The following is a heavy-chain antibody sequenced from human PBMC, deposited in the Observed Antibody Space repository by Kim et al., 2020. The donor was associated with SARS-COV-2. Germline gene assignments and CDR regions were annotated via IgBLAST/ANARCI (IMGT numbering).Heavy chain of an antibody. CDR2: ISGSGGST. J-gene: IGHJ5*02. V-gene: IGHV3-23*01. D-gene: IGHD6-13*01. CDR1: GFTFSSYA. CDR3: AKDLGSSSSLYVNWFDP. Sequence: GGSLRLSCAASGFTFSSYAMSWVRQAPGKGLEWVSAISGSGGSTYYADSVKGRFTISRDNSKNTLYLQMNSLRAEDTAVYYCAKDLGSSSSLYVNWFDPWGQGALVTVSA.